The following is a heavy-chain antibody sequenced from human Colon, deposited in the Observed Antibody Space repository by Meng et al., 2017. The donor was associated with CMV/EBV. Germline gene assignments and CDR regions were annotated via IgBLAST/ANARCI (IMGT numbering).Heavy chain of an antibody. J-gene: IGHJ4*02. Sequence: ESLKISCVGSEVTFKPYNIHWVRQAPGKGLEWVSSISPTSTDIYHADSVKGRFTVSRDNAQNSVYLQMNSLRAEDTAVYYCARDPKVLDTTLATGFWGQGTLVTVSS. V-gene: IGHV3-21*01. CDR3: ARDPKVLDTTLATGF. CDR2: ISPTSTDI. D-gene: IGHD5-18*01. CDR1: EVTFKPYN.